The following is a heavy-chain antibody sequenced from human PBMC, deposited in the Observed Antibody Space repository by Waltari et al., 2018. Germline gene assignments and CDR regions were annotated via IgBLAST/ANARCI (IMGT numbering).Heavy chain of an antibody. CDR1: GFPFSSYA. J-gene: IGHJ3*02. CDR2: ISGSGGST. V-gene: IGHV3-23*01. CDR3: AKDGSFPGAFDI. Sequence: EVQLLESGGGLVQPGGSLRLSCAASGFPFSSYAMSWVRQAPGKGLEWVSAISGSGGSTYDADSVKGRFTISRDNSKNTLYLQMNSLRAEDTAVYYCAKDGSFPGAFDIWGQGTMVTVSS. D-gene: IGHD1-26*01.